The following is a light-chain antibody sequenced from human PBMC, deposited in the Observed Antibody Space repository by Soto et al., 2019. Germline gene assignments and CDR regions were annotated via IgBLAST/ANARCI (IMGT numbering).Light chain of an antibody. CDR2: DAS. Sequence: DIQMTKSPSSLSASVGDRGTITCQASHDITSFLNWYQHKPGRAPKHLIYDASILEAGVPTRFSGSGSGTHFTFTIRSLQPEDVATYYCQHCDYLPIFGPGTTVDFK. J-gene: IGKJ3*01. CDR1: HDITSF. V-gene: IGKV1-33*01. CDR3: QHCDYLPI.